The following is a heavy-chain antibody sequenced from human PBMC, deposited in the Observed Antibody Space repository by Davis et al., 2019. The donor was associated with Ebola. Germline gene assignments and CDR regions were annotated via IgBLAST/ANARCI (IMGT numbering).Heavy chain of an antibody. CDR1: GYTFTSYD. Sequence: ASVKVSCKASGYTFTSYDINWVRQATGQGLEWMGRINPNSGGTNYAQKFQGRVTMTRDTSISTAYMELSRLRSDDTAVYYCARADASIVVVIASFDYWGQGTLVTVSS. J-gene: IGHJ4*02. CDR3: ARADASIVVVIASFDY. CDR2: INPNSGGT. D-gene: IGHD3-22*01. V-gene: IGHV1-2*06.